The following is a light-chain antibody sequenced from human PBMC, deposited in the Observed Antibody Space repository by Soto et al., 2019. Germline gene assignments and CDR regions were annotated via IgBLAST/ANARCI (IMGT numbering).Light chain of an antibody. CDR3: AAWDESLSVI. CDR2: RNN. V-gene: IGLV1-47*01. CDR1: SSNIGSNY. J-gene: IGLJ2*01. Sequence: QSVLTQPPSASGTPGQRVTISCSGSSSNIGSNYVYWYQQLPGTAPKLLIYRNNQRPSGVPDRFSGSKSGTSASLAISGLRSEDEADYYGAAWDESLSVIFGGGTKLTVL.